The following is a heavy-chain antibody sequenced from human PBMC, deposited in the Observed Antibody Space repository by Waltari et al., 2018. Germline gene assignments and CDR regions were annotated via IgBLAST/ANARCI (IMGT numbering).Heavy chain of an antibody. D-gene: IGHD2-15*01. CDR2: IIPIFGTA. V-gene: IGHV1-69*13. J-gene: IGHJ3*02. Sequence: QVQLVQSGAEVKKPGSSVKVSCKASGGTFSSYAISWVRQAPGQGLEWMGEIIPIFGTANYAQKFQGRVTITADESTSTAYMELSSLRSEDTAVYYCARGKDIVVVVAAPLDAFDIWGQGTMVTVSS. CDR3: ARGKDIVVVVAAPLDAFDI. CDR1: GGTFSSYA.